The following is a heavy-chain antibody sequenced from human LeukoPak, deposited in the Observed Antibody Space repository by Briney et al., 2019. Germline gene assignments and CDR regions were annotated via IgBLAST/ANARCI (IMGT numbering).Heavy chain of an antibody. V-gene: IGHV3-53*04. J-gene: IGHJ3*02. D-gene: IGHD6-6*01. CDR1: GFTFSSYT. Sequence: PGGSLRLSCAASGFTFSSYTMNWVRQAPGKGLEWVSLIYSGGSTYYADSVRGRFTISRHISKNTMFLQMDSLRPEDTAVYYCARSSPSFHEAFDIWGQGTMVTVSS. CDR2: IYSGGST. CDR3: ARSSPSFHEAFDI.